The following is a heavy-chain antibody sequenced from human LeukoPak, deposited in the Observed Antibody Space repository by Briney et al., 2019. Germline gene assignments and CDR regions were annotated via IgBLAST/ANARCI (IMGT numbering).Heavy chain of an antibody. D-gene: IGHD2-21*02. Sequence: GGSLRLSCAASGFTVSSNYMSWVRQAPGKGLEWVSVIYSGGGTYYADSVKGRFTISRDNSKNTLNLQMNSLRAEDTAVYYCARVSPEVTLDYWGQGTLVTVSS. CDR3: ARVSPEVTLDY. J-gene: IGHJ4*02. V-gene: IGHV3-53*01. CDR1: GFTVSSNY. CDR2: IYSGGGT.